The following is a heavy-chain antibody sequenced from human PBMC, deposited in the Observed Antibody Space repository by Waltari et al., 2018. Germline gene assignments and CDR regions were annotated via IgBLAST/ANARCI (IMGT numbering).Heavy chain of an antibody. V-gene: IGHV1-69-2*01. CDR3: ATLVVTAIQGGVY. D-gene: IGHD2-21*02. Sequence: EVQLVQSGAEVKKPGATVKISCKVSGYTFTDYYMHWVQQAPGKGLEWMGLGDPEDDETIYARKFPGRVTITADTATDTAYMELSSLRSEDTAVYYCATLVVTAIQGGVYWGQGTLVTVSS. CDR2: GDPEDDET. CDR1: GYTFTDYY. J-gene: IGHJ4*02.